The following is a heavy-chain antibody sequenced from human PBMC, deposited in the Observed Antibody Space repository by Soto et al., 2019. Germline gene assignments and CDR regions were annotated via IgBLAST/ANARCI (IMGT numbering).Heavy chain of an antibody. CDR2: IYPYDSNT. CDR1: GYSFTSYW. D-gene: IGHD4-4*01. J-gene: IGHJ3*02. CDR3: TRDLDYNGNPESFTI. V-gene: IGHV5-51*01. Sequence: PGESLKISCKDSGYSFTSYWIAWVRQTPGKGLEWMGIIYPYDSNTRYSPSFQGQVTISADKSVSTAYLQWSSLKASDTAMYFCTRDLDYNGNPESFTIWGQGTMVTVSS.